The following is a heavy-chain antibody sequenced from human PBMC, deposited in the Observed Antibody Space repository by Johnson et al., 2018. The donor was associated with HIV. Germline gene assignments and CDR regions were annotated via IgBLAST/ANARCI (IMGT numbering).Heavy chain of an antibody. Sequence: VQLVESGGGLVQPGGSLRLSCVASGFSFSTYEMNWVRQVPGKGLAWLSYISSSGTTIYYADSVKGRFTISRDNAKNSLYLQMNSLRAEDTALYYCAKDMAARTFDAFDIWGQGTMVTVSS. CDR1: GFSFSTYE. CDR3: AKDMAARTFDAFDI. V-gene: IGHV3-48*03. CDR2: ISSSGTTI. J-gene: IGHJ3*02. D-gene: IGHD6-6*01.